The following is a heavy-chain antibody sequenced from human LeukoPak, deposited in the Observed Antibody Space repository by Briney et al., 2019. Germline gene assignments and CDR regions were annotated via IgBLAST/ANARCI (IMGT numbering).Heavy chain of an antibody. CDR3: ARGYCSSTSCYTFYYYYGMDV. CDR2: IRSKANSYAT. Sequence: GGSLRLSCAASGFTFSGSAMHWVRQASGKGLEWVGRIRSKANSYATAYAASVKGRFTISRDDSKNTAYLQMNSLRAEDTAVYYCARGYCSSTSCYTFYYYYGMDVWGQGTTVTVSS. D-gene: IGHD2-2*02. CDR1: GFTFSGSA. J-gene: IGHJ6*02. V-gene: IGHV3-73*01.